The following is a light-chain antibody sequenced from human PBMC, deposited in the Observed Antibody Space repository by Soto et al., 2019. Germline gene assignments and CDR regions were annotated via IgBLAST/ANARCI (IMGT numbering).Light chain of an antibody. Sequence: EIVMTQSPATLSVSPGERATLSCRASQSVGSNLAWYQLKPGQAPRLLIYGASTRATGIPARFSGSGSGTDFILTISSLQSEDFAIYFCQQYNNWPPDRTFVQGTKVEIK. CDR1: QSVGSN. J-gene: IGKJ1*01. CDR3: QQYNNWPPDRT. V-gene: IGKV3-15*01. CDR2: GAS.